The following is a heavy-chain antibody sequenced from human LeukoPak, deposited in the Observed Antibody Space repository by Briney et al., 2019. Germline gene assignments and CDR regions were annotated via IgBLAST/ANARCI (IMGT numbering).Heavy chain of an antibody. Sequence: SETLSLTCTVSGGSISSYYWSWIRQPPGKGLEWIGEINHSGSTNYNPSLKSRVTISVDTSKNQFSLKLSSVTAADTAVYYCARVPRGGVDYWGQGTLVTVSS. J-gene: IGHJ4*02. V-gene: IGHV4-34*01. D-gene: IGHD3-10*01. CDR2: INHSGST. CDR1: GGSISSYY. CDR3: ARVPRGGVDY.